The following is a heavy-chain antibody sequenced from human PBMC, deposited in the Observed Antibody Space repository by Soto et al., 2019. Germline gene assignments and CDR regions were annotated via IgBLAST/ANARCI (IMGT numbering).Heavy chain of an antibody. V-gene: IGHV4-30-2*01. D-gene: IGHD4-17*01. J-gene: IGHJ4*02. CDR3: ASGLVTTLHY. CDR2: IYHSGST. Sequence: SETLSLTCAVSGCSISSGGYSWSWIRQPPGKGLEWIGYIYHSGSTYYNPSLKSRVTISVVRSKNQFSLKLSSVTAADTAVYYCASGLVTTLHYWGQGTLVTVSS. CDR1: GCSISSGGYS.